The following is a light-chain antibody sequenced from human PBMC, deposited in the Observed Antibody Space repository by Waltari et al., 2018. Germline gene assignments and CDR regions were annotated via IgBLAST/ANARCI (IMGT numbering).Light chain of an antibody. J-gene: IGKJ4*01. CDR3: QQYNSYSSLT. V-gene: IGKV1-5*03. Sequence: DIQMTQSPSTLSASVGDRVTITCRASQSISSWLAWYQQKPGKAPKLLIYKASSLESGVPSRFSGSGSGTEFTLNISSLQPDDFATYYCQQYNSYSSLTFGGGTKVEIK. CDR2: KAS. CDR1: QSISSW.